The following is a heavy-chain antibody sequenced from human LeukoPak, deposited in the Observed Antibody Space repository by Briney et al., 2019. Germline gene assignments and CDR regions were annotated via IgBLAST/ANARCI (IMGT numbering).Heavy chain of an antibody. J-gene: IGHJ4*02. V-gene: IGHV4-61*01. Sequence: SETLSLTCTLSGGSITISSYYWSWILQPPGKGLEWTGHIYYSRSTHNNPCPKSRVTISVDTSKNQFSLKLSSVTAADTAVYYCARAPGAVQLWADWGQGTLVTVSS. CDR1: GGSITISSYY. CDR3: ARAPGAVQLWAD. CDR2: IYYSRST. D-gene: IGHD5-18*01.